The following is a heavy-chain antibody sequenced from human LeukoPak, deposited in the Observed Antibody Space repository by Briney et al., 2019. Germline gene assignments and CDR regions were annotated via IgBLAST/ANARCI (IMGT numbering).Heavy chain of an antibody. J-gene: IGHJ5*02. Sequence: SQTLSLTCAVSGGSISSGGYSWSWIRQPPGKGLEWIGYIYHSGSTYYNPSLKSRVTISVHRSKNQFSLKLSSVTAADTAVYYCARDMRYCSSTSCTNWFDPWGQGTLVTVSS. CDR2: IYHSGST. D-gene: IGHD2-2*01. CDR1: GGSISSGGYS. V-gene: IGHV4-30-2*01. CDR3: ARDMRYCSSTSCTNWFDP.